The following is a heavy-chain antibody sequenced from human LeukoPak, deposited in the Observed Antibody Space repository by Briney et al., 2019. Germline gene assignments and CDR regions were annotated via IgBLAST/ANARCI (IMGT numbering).Heavy chain of an antibody. CDR2: IYHSGST. CDR3: ARDHSSGYYSYFDY. CDR1: GGSISSSSYY. D-gene: IGHD3-22*01. J-gene: IGHJ4*02. Sequence: SETLSLTCTVSGGSISSSSYYWGWIRQPPGKGLEWIGSIYHSGSTYYNPSLKSRVTISVDTSKNQFSLKLSSVTAADTAVYYCARDHSSGYYSYFDYWGQGTLVTVSS. V-gene: IGHV4-39*07.